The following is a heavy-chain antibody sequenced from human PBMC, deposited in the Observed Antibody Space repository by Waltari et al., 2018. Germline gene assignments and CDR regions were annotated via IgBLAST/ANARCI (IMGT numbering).Heavy chain of an antibody. Sequence: QVQLQESGPGLVKPSQTLSLTCTVSGGSISSGSYYWSWIRQPAGKGLEWIGRIYTSGSTNTTPSLKSRGTISVDTPKNQFSLKLGSVTAADTAVYYGARDYDFWSGHGWFDPWGQGTLVTVSS. J-gene: IGHJ5*02. D-gene: IGHD3-3*01. V-gene: IGHV4-61*02. CDR3: ARDYDFWSGHGWFDP. CDR1: GGSISSGSYY. CDR2: IYTSGST.